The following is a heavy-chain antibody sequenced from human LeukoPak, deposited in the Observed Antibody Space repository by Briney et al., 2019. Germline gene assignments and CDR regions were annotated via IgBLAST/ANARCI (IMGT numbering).Heavy chain of an antibody. V-gene: IGHV4-39*01. CDR2: IYYSGST. J-gene: IGHJ4*02. CDR1: GGSISSSSYY. CDR3: ASVDHYYDSSGYSNFDY. D-gene: IGHD3-22*01. Sequence: SETLSLTCTVSGGSISSSSYYWGWIRQPPGKGLEWIGSIYYSGSTYYNPSLTRRVTISVDTSKNQFSLKLSSVTAADTAVYYCASVDHYYDSSGYSNFDYWGQGTLVTVSS.